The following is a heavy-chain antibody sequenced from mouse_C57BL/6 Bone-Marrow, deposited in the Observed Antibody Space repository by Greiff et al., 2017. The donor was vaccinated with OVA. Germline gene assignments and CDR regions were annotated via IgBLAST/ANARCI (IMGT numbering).Heavy chain of an antibody. V-gene: IGHV1-63*01. CDR3: ARITTVGARYFDV. CDR2: IYPGGGYT. D-gene: IGHD1-1*01. CDR1: GYTFTNYW. Sequence: QVQLQQSGAELVRPGTSVKMSCKASGYTFTNYWIGWAKQRPGHGLEWIGDIYPGGGYTNYNEKFKGKATLTADKSSSTAYMQFSSLTSEDSAIYYCARITTVGARYFDVWGTGTTVTVSS. J-gene: IGHJ1*03.